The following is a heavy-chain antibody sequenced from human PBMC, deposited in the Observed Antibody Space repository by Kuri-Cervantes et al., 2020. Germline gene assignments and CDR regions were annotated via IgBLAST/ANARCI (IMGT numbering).Heavy chain of an antibody. D-gene: IGHD2-2*01. CDR3: ARDRGDQLLLDY. CDR2: IYSGGSA. Sequence: GESLKISCAASGFTVSSNYMSWVRQAPGKGLEWVSVIYSGGSAYYADSVKGRFTISRDNSKNTLYLQMNSLRAEDTAVYYCARDRGDQLLLDYWGQGTLVTVSS. CDR1: GFTVSSNY. J-gene: IGHJ4*02. V-gene: IGHV3-66*01.